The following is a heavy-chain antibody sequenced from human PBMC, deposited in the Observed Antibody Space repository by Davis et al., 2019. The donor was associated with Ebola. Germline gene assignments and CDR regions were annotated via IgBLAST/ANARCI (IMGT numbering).Heavy chain of an antibody. D-gene: IGHD3-9*01. Sequence: PGGSLRLSCAASGFTFSSYVMHWVRQAPDKGLEWLTLIPSDGSNQYYADSVKGRFTISRDNSKNTLFLQMDSLGAEDTAVYFCARDDDTSGHFSWFGAWGQGSVVTVSS. V-gene: IGHV3-30*04. CDR1: GFTFSSYV. J-gene: IGHJ5*02. CDR2: IPSDGSNQ. CDR3: ARDDDTSGHFSWFGA.